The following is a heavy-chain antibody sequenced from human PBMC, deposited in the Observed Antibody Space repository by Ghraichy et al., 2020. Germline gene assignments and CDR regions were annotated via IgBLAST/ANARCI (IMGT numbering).Heavy chain of an antibody. J-gene: IGHJ6*02. CDR1: GLTFSGYS. CDR2: ITSSSRNI. CDR3: ARGSKVVRFYYYDGMDV. V-gene: IGHV3-48*02. Sequence: GESLNISCVGSGLTFSGYSMNWVRQSPGKGLEWVSYITSSSRNIFYADSVKGRFTISRDNAQNSLYLQMNSLRDEDTAVYYCARGSKVVRFYYYDGMDVWGQGTTVTVSS. D-gene: IGHD4-23*01.